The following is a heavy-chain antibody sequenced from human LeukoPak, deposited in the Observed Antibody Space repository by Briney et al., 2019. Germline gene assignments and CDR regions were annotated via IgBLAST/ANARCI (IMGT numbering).Heavy chain of an antibody. Sequence: PSETLSLTCAVYGGSFSGYYWSWIRQPPGKGLEWIGEINHSGSTNYNPSLKSRVTISVDTSKNQFSLKLSSVTAADTAVYYCAGVVPAATSFDYWGQGTLVTVSS. CDR2: INHSGST. D-gene: IGHD2-2*01. V-gene: IGHV4-34*01. CDR3: AGVVPAATSFDY. J-gene: IGHJ4*02. CDR1: GGSFSGYY.